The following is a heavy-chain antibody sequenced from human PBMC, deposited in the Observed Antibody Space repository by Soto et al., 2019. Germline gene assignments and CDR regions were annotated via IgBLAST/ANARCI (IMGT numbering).Heavy chain of an antibody. D-gene: IGHD3-22*01. Sequence: SETLSLTCTFSVGSISIHYWSWVRQPPGKGLEWIGYIYYSGFTDYNPSLKSRVTISEDTSKNQFSLTLTSVTAADTAVYYCARDQNSSGYLDYWGQGIKVTVSS. V-gene: IGHV4-59*11. CDR1: VGSISIHY. CDR3: ARDQNSSGYLDY. CDR2: IYYSGFT. J-gene: IGHJ4*02.